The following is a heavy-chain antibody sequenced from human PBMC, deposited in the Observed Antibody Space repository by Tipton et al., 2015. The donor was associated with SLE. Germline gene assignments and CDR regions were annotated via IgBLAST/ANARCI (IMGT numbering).Heavy chain of an antibody. CDR2: IYTSGST. D-gene: IGHD6-19*01. Sequence: TLSLTCTVSGASISSDSNYWSWIRQPAGKGLEWIGHIYTSGSTDYNPSLKSRVTMSLDASKNQFSLNLSSVTATDTAVYFCARRPSARALDIWGQGTMVTVSS. J-gene: IGHJ3*02. V-gene: IGHV4-61*09. CDR1: GASISSDSNY. CDR3: ARRPSARALDI.